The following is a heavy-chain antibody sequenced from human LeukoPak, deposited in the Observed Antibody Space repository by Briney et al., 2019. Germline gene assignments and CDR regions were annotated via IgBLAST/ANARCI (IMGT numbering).Heavy chain of an antibody. CDR1: GGSISSYY. CDR3: AREGVAAAGTSAFDI. V-gene: IGHV4-59*01. D-gene: IGHD6-13*01. J-gene: IGHJ3*02. Sequence: SETLSLTCTVSGGSISSYYWSGIRQPPGKGLEWIGYIYYSGSTNYNPSLKSRVTISVDTSKNQFSLKLSSVTAADTAVYYCAREGVAAAGTSAFDIWGQGTMVTVSS. CDR2: IYYSGST.